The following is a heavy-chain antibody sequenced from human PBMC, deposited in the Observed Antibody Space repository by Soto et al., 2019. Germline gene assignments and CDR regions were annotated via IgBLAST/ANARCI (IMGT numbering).Heavy chain of an antibody. CDR2: IYYSGST. V-gene: IGHV4-31*03. Sequence: SETLSLTCTVSGGSISSGGYYWSWIRQHPGKGLEWIGYIYYSGSTYYNPSLKSRVTISVDTSKNQFSLKLSSVTAADTAVYYCARGIAAAESFDYWGQGTLVTVSS. J-gene: IGHJ4*02. CDR3: ARGIAAAESFDY. CDR1: GGSISSGGYY. D-gene: IGHD6-13*01.